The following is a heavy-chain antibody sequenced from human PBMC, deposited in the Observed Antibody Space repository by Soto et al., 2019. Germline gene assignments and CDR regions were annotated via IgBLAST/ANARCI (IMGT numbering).Heavy chain of an antibody. D-gene: IGHD3-3*01. CDR2: ISANNGNT. CDR1: GGTFSSYA. CDR3: ASFAYYDFWSGPSDY. Sequence: GASVKVSCKASGGTFSSYAISWVRQAPGQGLEWMGWISANNGNTNYAQKLQGRVTMTTDTSTSTAYMELRSLRPDDTAVYYCASFAYYDFWSGPSDYWGQGTLVTVSS. V-gene: IGHV1-18*01. J-gene: IGHJ4*02.